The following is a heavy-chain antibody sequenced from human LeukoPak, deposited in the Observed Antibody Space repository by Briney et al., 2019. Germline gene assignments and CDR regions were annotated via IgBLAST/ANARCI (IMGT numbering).Heavy chain of an antibody. V-gene: IGHV4-59*01. D-gene: IGHD3-22*01. CDR3: ARADQDGSGSSGYFDY. CDR1: GGSLSSYY. CDR2: IYYSGST. J-gene: IGHJ4*02. Sequence: SETLSLTCTVSGGSLSSYYWSWIRPPPGEGLEWMGYIYYSGSTNYNPSLKSRVTISVDTSKTQFSLKLSSVTAADTAVYYCARADQDGSGSSGYFDYWGQGTLVTVSS.